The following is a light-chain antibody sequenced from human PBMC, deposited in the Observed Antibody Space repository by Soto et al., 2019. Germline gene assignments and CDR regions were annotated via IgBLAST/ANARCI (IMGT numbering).Light chain of an antibody. CDR3: CSYVGSYTSYV. CDR2: DVT. V-gene: IGLV2-11*01. CDR1: SSDIGGYNF. J-gene: IGLJ1*01. Sequence: QSVLTQPRSVSGSPGQSVTISCTGTSSDIGGYNFVSWYQQHPGKAPKFMIYDVTKRPSGVPDLFSGSKSGNTASLTISGLQAEDEADYYCCSYVGSYTSYVFGTGTKLTVL.